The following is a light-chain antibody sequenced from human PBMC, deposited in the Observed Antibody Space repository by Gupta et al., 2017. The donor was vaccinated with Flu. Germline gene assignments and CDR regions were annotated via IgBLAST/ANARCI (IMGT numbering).Light chain of an antibody. CDR2: GDK. CDR3: QSYDNGLRGYV. V-gene: IGLV1-40*01. J-gene: IGLJ1*01. Sequence: QSVLTQPPSVSEAPGQRVTISCTGSSSNIRGGLAVHGYQQSPETAPKLLIDGDKYRPSGIPDRFSGSKSGTSASLAITGLQAEDEADYYCQSYDNGLRGYVFGTGTKVTVL. CDR1: SSNIRGGLA.